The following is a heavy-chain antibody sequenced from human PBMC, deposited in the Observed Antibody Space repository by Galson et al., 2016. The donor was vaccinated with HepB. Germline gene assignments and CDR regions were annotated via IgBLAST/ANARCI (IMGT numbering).Heavy chain of an antibody. D-gene: IGHD5-18*01. Sequence: SLRLSCAASGFTLGDYTLNWVRQAPGKGLEWVGFIRSKAYGETTEYAASVKGRFTISRDDSKSIAYLQMNSLKTEDTAVYYCARDRRRRDLEYSYGELDSWGQGTLVTVSS. CDR1: GFTLGDYT. CDR3: ARDRRRRDLEYSYGELDS. V-gene: IGHV3-49*04. J-gene: IGHJ4*02. CDR2: IRSKAYGETT.